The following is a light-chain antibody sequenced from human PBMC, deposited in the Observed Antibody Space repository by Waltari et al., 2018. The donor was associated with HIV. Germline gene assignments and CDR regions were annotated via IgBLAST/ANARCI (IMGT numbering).Light chain of an antibody. Sequence: EIVLTQSPATLSLSPGESATLSCRASPTISGYLAWYQQRPGQAPRLLMYAASNRAAGIPARFNGGGSGTDFTLTISSLEAEDSAVYYCQERTNWPQYTFGQGTKLEIK. CDR1: PTISGY. V-gene: IGKV3-11*01. CDR3: QERTNWPQYT. J-gene: IGKJ2*01. CDR2: AAS.